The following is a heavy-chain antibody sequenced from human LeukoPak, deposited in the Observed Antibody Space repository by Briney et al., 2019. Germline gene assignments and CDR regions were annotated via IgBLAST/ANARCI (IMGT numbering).Heavy chain of an antibody. V-gene: IGHV4-59*08. D-gene: IGHD3-9*01. J-gene: IGHJ4*02. CDR2: IYYTGMT. CDR1: DGSISNNF. Sequence: SETLSLTCTVPDGSISNNFWSWIRQPPGKGLEWIGYIYYTGMTNSNPSLKSRVTISMDTSKNQFSLNLRSVTAADTAIYYCARHGRMVIMSIFSTGIDQWGQGTLVTVSS. CDR3: ARHGRMVIMSIFSTGIDQ.